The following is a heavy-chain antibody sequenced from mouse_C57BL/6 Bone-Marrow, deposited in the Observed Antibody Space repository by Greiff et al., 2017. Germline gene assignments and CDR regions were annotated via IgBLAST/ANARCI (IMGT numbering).Heavy chain of an antibody. V-gene: IGHV1-63*01. D-gene: IGHD1-1*01. Sequence: LMESGAELVRPGTSVKMSCKASGYTFTNYWIGWAKQRPGHGLEWIGDIYPGGGYTNYNEKFKGKATLTADKSSSTAYMQFSSLTSEDSAIYYCARYYYGFAYWGQGTLVTVSA. J-gene: IGHJ3*01. CDR1: GYTFTNYW. CDR3: ARYYYGFAY. CDR2: IYPGGGYT.